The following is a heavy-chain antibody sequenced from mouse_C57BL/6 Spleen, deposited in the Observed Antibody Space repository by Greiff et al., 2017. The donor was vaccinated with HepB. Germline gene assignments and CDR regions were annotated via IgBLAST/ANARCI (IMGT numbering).Heavy chain of an antibody. J-gene: IGHJ1*03. CDR2: INPGSGGT. Sequence: QVQLQQSGAELVRPGTSVKVSCKASGYAFTNYLIEWVKQRPGQGLEWIGVINPGSGGTNYNEKFKGKATLTADKSSSTAYMQLSSLTSEDSAVYFCARGPFFYDGYGWYFDVWGTGTTVTVSS. V-gene: IGHV1-54*01. D-gene: IGHD2-3*01. CDR3: ARGPFFYDGYGWYFDV. CDR1: GYAFTNYL.